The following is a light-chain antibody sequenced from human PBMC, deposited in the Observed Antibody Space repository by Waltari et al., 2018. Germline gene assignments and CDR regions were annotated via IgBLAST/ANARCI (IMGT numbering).Light chain of an antibody. CDR2: AAS. CDR1: QGISNY. CDR3: QKYNSAPDT. V-gene: IGKV1-27*01. Sequence: DIQMTQSPSSLSASLGDTVTITFRASQGISNYLAWYQQKPGNVPKLLIYAASTLQSGVPSRFSGSGSGTDFTLTISSLQPEDVATYYCQKYNSAPDTFGQGTRLEIK. J-gene: IGKJ5*01.